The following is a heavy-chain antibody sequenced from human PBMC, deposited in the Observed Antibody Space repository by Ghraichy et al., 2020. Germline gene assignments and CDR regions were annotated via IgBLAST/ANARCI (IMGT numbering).Heavy chain of an antibody. D-gene: IGHD6-13*01. Sequence: SETLSLTCTVSGGSISSYYWSWIRQPAGKGLEWIGRIYTSGSTNYNPSLKSRVTMSVDTSKNQFSLKLSSVTAADTAVYYCARADSSSWYRYWYFDLWGRGTLVTVSS. CDR2: IYTSGST. CDR1: GGSISSYY. V-gene: IGHV4-4*07. J-gene: IGHJ2*01. CDR3: ARADSSSWYRYWYFDL.